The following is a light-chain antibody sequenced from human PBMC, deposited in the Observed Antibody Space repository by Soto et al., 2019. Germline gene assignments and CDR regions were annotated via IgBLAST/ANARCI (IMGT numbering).Light chain of an antibody. Sequence: DVQMTQSPSSLSASVGDRVTITCQASHDICDYLNWYQHKPGEAPKILIYDASKLEAGVPSRFSGRGSGTDFTFTISSLQPEDIATYYCQQYDNIPLTFGGGTKVEIK. J-gene: IGKJ4*01. CDR1: HDICDY. CDR2: DAS. V-gene: IGKV1-33*01. CDR3: QQYDNIPLT.